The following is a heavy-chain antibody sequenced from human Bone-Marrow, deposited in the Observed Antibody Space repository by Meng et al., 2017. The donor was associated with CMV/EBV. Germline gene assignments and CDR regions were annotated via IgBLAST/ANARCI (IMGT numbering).Heavy chain of an antibody. J-gene: IGHJ3*02. V-gene: IGHV1-18*01. D-gene: IGHD3-9*01. Sequence: ASVKVSCKASGYTFSRYGVSWVRQAPGQGLVWLGWVGGCDGDTNYALEFRGRVTMTTDTATNTAYMELRSLRSDDTAVYYCARDWECLDRSDVFDIWGQGTMVTVSS. CDR3: ARDWECLDRSDVFDI. CDR1: GYTFSRYG. CDR2: VGGCDGDT.